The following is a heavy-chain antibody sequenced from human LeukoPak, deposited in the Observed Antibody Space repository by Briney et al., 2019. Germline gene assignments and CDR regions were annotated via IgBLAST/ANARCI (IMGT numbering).Heavy chain of an antibody. Sequence: SETLSLTCAVYGGSFSGYYWSWIRQPPGKGLEWIGEINHSGSTNYNPSLKSRVTISVDTSKNQFSLKLSSVTAADTAVYYCARAQRPDIVVVVAATLGNWFDPWGQGTLVTVSS. CDR3: ARAQRPDIVVVVAATLGNWFDP. CDR1: GGSFSGYY. D-gene: IGHD2-15*01. J-gene: IGHJ5*02. CDR2: INHSGST. V-gene: IGHV4-34*01.